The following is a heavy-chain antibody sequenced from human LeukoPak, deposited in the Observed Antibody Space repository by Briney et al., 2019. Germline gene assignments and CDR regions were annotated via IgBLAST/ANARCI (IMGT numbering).Heavy chain of an antibody. V-gene: IGHV3-23*01. D-gene: IGHD3-22*01. CDR1: GFTFNNYA. CDR2: ISGSGGST. Sequence: GGSLRLSCVGSGFTFNNYAMSWVRQAPGKGLEWVSAISGSGGSTYYADSVKGRFTISRDNSKNTLYLQMNSLRAEDTAVYYCAKPARYYYDSSGYYYGYWGQGTLVTVSS. CDR3: AKPARYYYDSSGYYYGY. J-gene: IGHJ4*02.